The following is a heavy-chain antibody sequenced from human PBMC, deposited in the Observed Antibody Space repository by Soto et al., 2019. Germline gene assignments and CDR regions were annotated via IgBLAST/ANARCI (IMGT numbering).Heavy chain of an antibody. Sequence: GESLKISCKGSGYSFTSYWISWVRQMPGKGLEWMGRIDPSDSYTNYSPSFQGHVTISADKSISTAYLQWSSLKASDTAMYYCARHVARIAAPPHYYYYYGMDVWGQGTTVTVSS. CDR2: IDPSDSYT. CDR3: ARHVARIAAPPHYYYYYGMDV. D-gene: IGHD2-15*01. V-gene: IGHV5-10-1*01. CDR1: GYSFTSYW. J-gene: IGHJ6*02.